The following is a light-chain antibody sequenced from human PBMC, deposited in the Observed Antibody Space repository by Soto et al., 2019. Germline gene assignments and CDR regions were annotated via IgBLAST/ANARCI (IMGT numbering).Light chain of an antibody. Sequence: QSVLTQPASVSGSAGQSITISCSGTMRDVGAYNLVSWYQQHPGTAPKLIIYEVRNRPSGISSRFSGSRSGNTASLTISGLQPDDEGDYYCSAYIARSTLVFGGGTKLTVL. J-gene: IGLJ3*02. CDR2: EVR. CDR1: MRDVGAYNL. V-gene: IGLV2-14*01. CDR3: SAYIARSTLV.